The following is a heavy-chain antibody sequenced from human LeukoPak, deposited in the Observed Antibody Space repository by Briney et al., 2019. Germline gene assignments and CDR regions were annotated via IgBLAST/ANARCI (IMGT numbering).Heavy chain of an antibody. CDR2: TYYRSKWYN. CDR3: ARDLGHTGYDLYDY. Sequence: SQTLSLTCAISGDSVSSNNGAWNWIRQSPSRGLEWLGRTYYRSKWYNDYAGSLISRITISPDTSKNQFSLQLYSVTPEDTAVYYCARDLGHTGYDLYDYWGQGTLVTVSS. V-gene: IGHV6-1*01. CDR1: GDSVSSNNGA. J-gene: IGHJ4*02. D-gene: IGHD5-12*01.